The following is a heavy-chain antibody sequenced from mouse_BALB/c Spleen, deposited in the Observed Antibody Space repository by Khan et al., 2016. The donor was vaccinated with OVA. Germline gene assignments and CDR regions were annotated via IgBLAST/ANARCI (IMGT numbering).Heavy chain of an antibody. D-gene: IGHD2-14*01. V-gene: IGHV5-6-5*01. CDR3: AREAYRYDEYYFDS. CDR1: GFTFSSYA. CDR2: ISSGGST. Sequence: EVKLVESGGGSVKPGGSLKLSCAVSGFTFSSYAMSWVRQTPEKRLEWVASISSGGSTYYPDSVKGRFTISRDNARNIGYLQMSSLRSEDMAMYYCAREAYRYDEYYFDSWGQGTTLTVSS. J-gene: IGHJ2*01.